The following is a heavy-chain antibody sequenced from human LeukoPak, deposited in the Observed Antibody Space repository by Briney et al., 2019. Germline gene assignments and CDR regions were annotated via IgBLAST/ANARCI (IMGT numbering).Heavy chain of an antibody. D-gene: IGHD5-18*01. J-gene: IGHJ4*02. CDR2: INPNSGGT. CDR3: ARGSVDTAMVFDY. CDR1: GYTFTGYY. Sequence: GASVKVSCKASGYTFTGYYMHWVRQAPGQGLEWMGWINPNSGGTNYAQKFQGRVTMTRDTSISTAYMELSRLRSEDTAVYYCARGSVDTAMVFDYWGQGTLVTVSS. V-gene: IGHV1-2*02.